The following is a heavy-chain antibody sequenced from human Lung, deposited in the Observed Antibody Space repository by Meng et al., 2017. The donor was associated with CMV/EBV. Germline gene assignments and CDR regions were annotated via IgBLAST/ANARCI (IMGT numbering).Heavy chain of an antibody. CDR3: ARDLNGGSPSGGWFDP. V-gene: IGHV1-69*10. CDR1: GGTFSSYA. Sequence: SVXVSCNSSGGTFSSYAISWVRQAPGQGLEWMGGIIPILGIANYAQKFQGRVTITADKSTSTAYMELSSLRSEDTAVYYCARDLNGGSPSGGWFDPWGQGTLVTVSS. J-gene: IGHJ5*02. CDR2: IIPILGIA. D-gene: IGHD2-8*01.